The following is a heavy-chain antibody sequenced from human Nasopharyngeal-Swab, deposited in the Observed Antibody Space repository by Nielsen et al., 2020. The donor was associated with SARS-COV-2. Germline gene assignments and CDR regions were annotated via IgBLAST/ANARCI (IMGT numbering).Heavy chain of an antibody. CDR1: GYSISSGYY. CDR3: ARGNRDLGYYFDY. J-gene: IGHJ4*02. D-gene: IGHD5-24*01. CDR2: ICHSGST. Sequence: SETLSLTCTVSGYSISSGYYWGWIRQPPGKGLEWIGSICHSGSTYYNPSLKSRVTISVDTSKNQFSLKLSSVTAADTAVYYCARGNRDLGYYFDYWGQGTLVTVSS. V-gene: IGHV4-38-2*02.